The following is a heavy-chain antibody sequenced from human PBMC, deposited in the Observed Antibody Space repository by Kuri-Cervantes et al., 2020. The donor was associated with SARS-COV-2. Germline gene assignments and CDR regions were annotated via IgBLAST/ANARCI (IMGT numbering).Heavy chain of an antibody. D-gene: IGHD6-19*01. J-gene: IGHJ4*02. CDR3: ARDLSVGIAVAGRGGY. CDR2: ISSSSSYI. V-gene: IGHV3-21*01. Sequence: ETLSLTCTVSGGSISSSSYYWGWVRQAPGKGLEWVSSISSSSSYIYYADSVKGRFTISRDNAKNSLYLQMNSLRAEDTAVYYCARDLSVGIAVAGRGGYWGQGTLVTVSS. CDR1: GGSISSSSYY.